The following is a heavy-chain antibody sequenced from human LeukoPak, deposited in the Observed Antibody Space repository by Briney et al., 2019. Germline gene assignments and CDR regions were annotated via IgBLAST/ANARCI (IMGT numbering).Heavy chain of an antibody. CDR1: GYTFTSYY. CDR3: ARGRHIGVVVAAEKGAFDI. D-gene: IGHD2-15*01. V-gene: IGHV1-46*01. J-gene: IGHJ3*02. Sequence: ASVKVSCKASGYTFTSYYMHWVRQAPGQGLEWMGIINPSGGSTSYAQKFQGRVTMTRDTSTSTVYMELSSLRSEDTAVYYCARGRHIGVVVAAEKGAFDIWGQGTMVTVSS. CDR2: INPSGGST.